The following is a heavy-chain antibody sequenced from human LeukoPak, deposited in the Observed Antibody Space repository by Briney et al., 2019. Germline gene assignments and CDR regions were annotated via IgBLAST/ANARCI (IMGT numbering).Heavy chain of an antibody. J-gene: IGHJ4*02. D-gene: IGHD1-26*01. CDR2: SYSSGSR. CDR3: ARVWELSFDH. CDR1: GFTFSSYA. V-gene: IGHV3-23*05. Sequence: GGSLRLSCAASGFTFSSYAMTWVRQAPGKGLEWVAVSYSSGSRHYAESVKGRFTISRDNSKNTLDLQMNSLRAEDTALYYCARVWELSFDHWGQGTLATVSS.